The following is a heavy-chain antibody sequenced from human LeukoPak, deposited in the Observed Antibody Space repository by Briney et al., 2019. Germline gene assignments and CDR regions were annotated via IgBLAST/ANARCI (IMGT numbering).Heavy chain of an antibody. CDR2: ISSSSNYI. CDR1: GFTFSSYS. D-gene: IGHD6-13*01. J-gene: IGHJ4*02. CDR3: ARDGGSISSFDY. V-gene: IGHV3-21*01. Sequence: GGSLRLSCAASGFTFSSYSMIWVRPAPRKGLEWVSSISSSSNYIYYADSVKGRFTISRDNAKNSLHLQMNSLRAEDTAVYYCARDGGSISSFDYWGQGTLVTVSS.